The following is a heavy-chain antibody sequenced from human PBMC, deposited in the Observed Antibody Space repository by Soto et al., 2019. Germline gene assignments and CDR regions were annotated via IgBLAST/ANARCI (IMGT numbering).Heavy chain of an antibody. J-gene: IGHJ5*02. CDR3: ARVPDP. CDR1: DGSISSGGYS. Sequence: SETLSLTCALYDGSISSGGYSWSCIRQPPGKGLEWIGYIYHSGSTYYNPSLKSRVTISVDRSKNQFSLKLSSVTAADTAVYYSARVPDPWGQGTLVT. CDR2: IYHSGST. D-gene: IGHD2-2*01. V-gene: IGHV4-30-2*01.